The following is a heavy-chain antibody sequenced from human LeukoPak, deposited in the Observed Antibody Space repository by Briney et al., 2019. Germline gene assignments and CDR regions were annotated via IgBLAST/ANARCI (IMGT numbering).Heavy chain of an antibody. V-gene: IGHV4-39*07. J-gene: IGHJ5*02. CDR1: GGSISSSSYY. CDR3: ARGPTTVTENWFDP. CDR2: IYYSGST. Sequence: SETLSLTCTVSGGSISSSSYYWGWIRQPPGKGLEWIGSIYYSGSTYYNPSLKSRVTISVDTSKNQFSLKLSSVTAADTAVYYCARGPTTVTENWFDPWGQGTLVTVSS. D-gene: IGHD4-11*01.